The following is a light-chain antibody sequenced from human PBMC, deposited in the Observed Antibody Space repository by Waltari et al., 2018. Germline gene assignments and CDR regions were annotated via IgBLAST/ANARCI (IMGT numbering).Light chain of an antibody. V-gene: IGKV3-15*01. CDR3: QQYNNWPPYT. Sequence: EIVMTQSPATLSASPGGRATPPCRASESVSSNLAWYQQKPGQAPRLLIFGASTRATGIPARFSGSGSGTDFTLSISSLRSEDFAVYYCQQYNNWPPYTFGQGTRLEIK. CDR1: ESVSSN. CDR2: GAS. J-gene: IGKJ2*01.